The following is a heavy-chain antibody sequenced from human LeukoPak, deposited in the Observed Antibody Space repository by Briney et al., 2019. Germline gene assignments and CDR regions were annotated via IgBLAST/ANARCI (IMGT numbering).Heavy chain of an antibody. CDR2: ISSSSSYI. CDR1: GFTFSSYS. CDR3: ARKDYGEDAFDI. Sequence: GGSLRLSCAASGFTFSSYSMNWVRQAPGKGLEWVSSISSSSSYINYADSVKGRFTISRDNAKNSLYLQMNSLRAEDTAVYYCARKDYGEDAFDIWGQGTMVTVSS. J-gene: IGHJ3*02. D-gene: IGHD4/OR15-4a*01. V-gene: IGHV3-21*01.